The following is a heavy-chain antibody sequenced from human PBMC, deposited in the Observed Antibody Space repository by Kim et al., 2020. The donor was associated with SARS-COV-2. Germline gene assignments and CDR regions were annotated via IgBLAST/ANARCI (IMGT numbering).Heavy chain of an antibody. CDR2: FDPEDGET. CDR1: GYTLTELS. D-gene: IGHD3-10*01. Sequence: ASVKVSCKVSGYTLTELSMHWVRQAPGKGLEWMGGFDPEDGETIYAQKFQGRVTMTEDTSTDTAYMELSSLRSEDTAVYYCATAPTVLGVRWSYYYYYGMDVCGQGTTVTVSS. V-gene: IGHV1-24*01. CDR3: ATAPTVLGVRWSYYYYYGMDV. J-gene: IGHJ6*02.